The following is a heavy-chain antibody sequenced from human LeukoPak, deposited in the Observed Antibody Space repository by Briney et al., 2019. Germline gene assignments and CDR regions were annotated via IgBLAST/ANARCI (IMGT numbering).Heavy chain of an antibody. V-gene: IGHV4-39*01. Sequence: SETLSLTCTVSGGFVTSNDFYWGWIRQPPGGGLEWIGAAFYSGSTYYNPSPKSRATISVDTSKNQFSLKLTSVTAADTAVYYCADYDVSSGRPLDPWGQGTLVTVSS. CDR2: AFYSGST. CDR3: ADYDVSSGRPLDP. D-gene: IGHD3-3*01. CDR1: GGFVTSNDFY. J-gene: IGHJ5*02.